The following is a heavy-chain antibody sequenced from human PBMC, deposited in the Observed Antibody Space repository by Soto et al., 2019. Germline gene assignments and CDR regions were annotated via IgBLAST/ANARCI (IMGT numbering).Heavy chain of an antibody. J-gene: IGHJ4*02. V-gene: IGHV3-23*01. CDR3: AKDRQFRSYYESAGHYNN. CDR1: GFTFKNYD. CDR2: ISGSGAIT. D-gene: IGHD3-9*01. Sequence: EVQLLESGGGLVQPGGSLRLSCVASGFTFKNYDMRWVRQAPGKGLEWVSGISGSGAITYYADSVRGRFTISRDNSKNTRYLQLNSLGAEDTAIYDCAKDRQFRSYYESAGHYNNWGQGTLVTVSS.